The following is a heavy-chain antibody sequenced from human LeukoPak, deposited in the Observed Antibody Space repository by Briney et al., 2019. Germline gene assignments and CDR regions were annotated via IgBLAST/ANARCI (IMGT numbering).Heavy chain of an antibody. CDR3: ARVGYYDSSGYKWFDP. V-gene: IGHV4-59*01. CDR2: IHYSGNT. D-gene: IGHD3-22*01. CDR1: GGSISSYY. J-gene: IGHJ5*02. Sequence: SETLSLTCTVSGGSISSYYWSWIRQPPGKRLVWIGYIHYSGNTNYNPSLKSRVTISVDTSKNQFSLKLSSVTAADTAVYYCARVGYYDSSGYKWFDPWGQGTLVTVSS.